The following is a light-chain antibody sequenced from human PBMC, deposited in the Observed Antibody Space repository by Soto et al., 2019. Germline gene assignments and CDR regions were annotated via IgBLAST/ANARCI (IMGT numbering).Light chain of an antibody. CDR2: KAS. Sequence: DIQMTQSPSTLSGSVGNRVTLTCRASQTISSWSAWYQQKPGKAPKLLIYKASTLKSGVPSRFSGSGSGTEFTLTISSLQPDDFATYYCQQYNSYSWTFGQGTKVDIK. CDR1: QTISSW. J-gene: IGKJ1*01. CDR3: QQYNSYSWT. V-gene: IGKV1-5*03.